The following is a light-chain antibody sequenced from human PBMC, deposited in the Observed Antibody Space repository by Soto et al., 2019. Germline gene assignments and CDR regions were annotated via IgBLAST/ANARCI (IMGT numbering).Light chain of an antibody. J-gene: IGKJ4*01. V-gene: IGKV3-15*01. Sequence: EKVMTQSPAALSVSPGERATLSCRASQSVNSNLAWYQQKPGQAPRLLLYGASTRANGIPARFSGSASGTEFTLTISSLQSEDSAVYYCQQYNDWPLPFGGGTKVEIK. CDR1: QSVNSN. CDR3: QQYNDWPLP. CDR2: GAS.